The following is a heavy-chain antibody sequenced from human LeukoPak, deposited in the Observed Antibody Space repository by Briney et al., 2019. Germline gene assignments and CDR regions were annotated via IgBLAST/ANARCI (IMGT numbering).Heavy chain of an antibody. D-gene: IGHD6-13*01. CDR1: GFTFSSYS. CDR2: ISSSSSTI. J-gene: IGHJ6*02. V-gene: IGHV3-48*04. CDR3: ARGTHFGSSWFYYYYGMDV. Sequence: GGSLRLSCAASGFTFSSYSMNWVRQAPGKGLEWVSYISSSSSTIYYADSVKGRFTISRDNAKNSLYLQMNSLRAEDTAVYYCARGTHFGSSWFYYYYGMDVWGQGTTVTVSS.